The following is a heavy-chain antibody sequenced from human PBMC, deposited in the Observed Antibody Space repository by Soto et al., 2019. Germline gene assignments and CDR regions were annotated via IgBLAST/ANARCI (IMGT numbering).Heavy chain of an antibody. V-gene: IGHV3-21*01. Sequence: WGSLRLSCAATGFTFRSFTMNWVRQAPGKGLEWVSTISSNSAYIYYTDALRGRFTISRDNAKNSLHLQMNSLRAEDTAVYYCTRDASRDSSARGWFDPWGPGTLVTVSS. CDR2: ISSNSAYI. D-gene: IGHD6-13*01. CDR1: GFTFRSFT. J-gene: IGHJ5*02. CDR3: TRDASRDSSARGWFDP.